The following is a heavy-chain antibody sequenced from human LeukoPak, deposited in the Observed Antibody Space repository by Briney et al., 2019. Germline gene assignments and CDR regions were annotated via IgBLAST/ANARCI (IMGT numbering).Heavy chain of an antibody. CDR2: ISGSGGST. CDR3: AKGCWRGYFDWLPTLPCFDY. Sequence: PGGSLRLSCAASGFTFSSYAMSWVRQAPGKALEWVSAISGSGGSTYYADSVKGRFTISRDNSKNTPYLQMNSLRAEDTAVYYCAKGCWRGYFDWLPTLPCFDYWGQGTLVTVSS. D-gene: IGHD3-9*01. V-gene: IGHV3-23*01. CDR1: GFTFSSYA. J-gene: IGHJ4*02.